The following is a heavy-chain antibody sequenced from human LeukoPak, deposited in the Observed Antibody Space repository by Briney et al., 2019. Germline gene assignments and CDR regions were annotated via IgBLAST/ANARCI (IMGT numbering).Heavy chain of an antibody. Sequence: GRSLRLSCAASGFTFSSYAMHWVRQAPGKGLEWVAVISYDGSNKYYADSVKGRFTISRDNSKNTLYLQMNSLRAEDTAVYYCAKVDIVAQVDYWGQGTLVTVSS. J-gene: IGHJ4*02. CDR1: GFTFSSYA. V-gene: IGHV3-30*07. D-gene: IGHD5-12*01. CDR2: ISYDGSNK. CDR3: AKVDIVAQVDY.